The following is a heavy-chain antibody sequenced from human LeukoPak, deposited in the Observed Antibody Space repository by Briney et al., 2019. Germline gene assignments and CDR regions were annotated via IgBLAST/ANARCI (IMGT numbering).Heavy chain of an antibody. Sequence: ASVKVSRMASGYTFTGYYMHWVRQAPGRGLAWMGWINPNSGGTNYAQKFQGRVTMTRDTSISTAYMELSRLRSDDTAVYYCASPPGYCSSTSCYKEDYYYYMDVWGKGTTVTVSS. CDR3: ASPPGYCSSTSCYKEDYYYYMDV. V-gene: IGHV1-2*02. CDR2: INPNSGGT. CDR1: GYTFTGYY. D-gene: IGHD2-2*02. J-gene: IGHJ6*03.